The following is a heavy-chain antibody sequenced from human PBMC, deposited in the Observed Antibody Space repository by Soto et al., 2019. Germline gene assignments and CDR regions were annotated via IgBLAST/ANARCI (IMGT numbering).Heavy chain of an antibody. CDR2: VYYTGST. D-gene: IGHD3-22*01. V-gene: IGHV4-59*01. J-gene: IGHJ4*02. Sequence: SETLSLTCTVSGDSISTFYWGWMRQSPGKELEWIGYVYYTGSTNYNPSLKSRVTISVDRSKNQFSLKLTSANAADTAVYYCARGRTVRNYADDSSDYFYFFDYWGQGTQVTVPS. CDR3: ARGRTVRNYADDSSDYFYFFDY. CDR1: GDSISTFY.